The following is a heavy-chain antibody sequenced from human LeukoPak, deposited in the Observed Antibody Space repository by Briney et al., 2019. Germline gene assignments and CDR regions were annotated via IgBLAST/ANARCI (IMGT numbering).Heavy chain of an antibody. D-gene: IGHD3-22*01. CDR2: TYYRSKWYN. V-gene: IGHV6-1*01. J-gene: IGHJ4*02. CDR3: VRADNSGYSIFDH. Sequence: SQTLSLTFAISGDSVSINNAAWNWIRQSPSRGLEWLGRTYYRSKWYNNYALSVKSLVTISPDTSKNQFSLQLNSVTPEDTAVYYCVRADNSGYSIFDHWGQGSLVTVSS. CDR1: GDSVSINNAA.